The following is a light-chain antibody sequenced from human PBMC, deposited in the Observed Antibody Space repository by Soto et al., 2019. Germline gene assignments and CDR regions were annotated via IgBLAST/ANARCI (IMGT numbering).Light chain of an antibody. CDR1: SSDIGAHNF. V-gene: IGLV2-14*01. J-gene: IGLJ2*01. CDR3: SSYSKNSTLL. Sequence: QSVLTQPASVSGSPGQSITVSCTGTSSDIGAHNFVSWYQQHPGKAPRLIIYEVTNRTSGLSDRFSGSKSGNTASLIISALQAEDEADYFCSSYSKNSTLLFGGGTKLTVL. CDR2: EVT.